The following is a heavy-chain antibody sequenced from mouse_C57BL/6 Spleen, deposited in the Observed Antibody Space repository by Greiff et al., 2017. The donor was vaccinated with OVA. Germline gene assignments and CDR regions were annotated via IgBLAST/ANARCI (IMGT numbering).Heavy chain of an antibody. D-gene: IGHD3-2*02. J-gene: IGHJ2*01. Sequence: QVQLQQSGAELVKPGASVKMSCKASGYTFTSYWITWVKQRPGQGLEWIGDIYPGSGSTNYNEKFKSKATLTVDTSSSTAYMQLSSLTSEDSAVYYCASSSGYPYYFDYWGQGTTLTVSS. V-gene: IGHV1-55*01. CDR1: GYTFTSYW. CDR2: IYPGSGST. CDR3: ASSSGYPYYFDY.